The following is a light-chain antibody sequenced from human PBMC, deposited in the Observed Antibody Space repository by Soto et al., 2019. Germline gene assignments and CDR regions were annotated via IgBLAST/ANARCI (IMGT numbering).Light chain of an antibody. V-gene: IGKV3-20*01. CDR3: QQFGSSPRT. J-gene: IGKJ1*01. CDR1: QSVSSNY. CDR2: GAS. Sequence: EIVLTQSPGTLSLSPGERATLSCRASQSVSSNYLAWYQQKPGQAPRLLIYGASSRATGIPDRFSGSGSGTDFTLTISRLEPADFAVYYCQQFGSSPRTFGQETKVEIK.